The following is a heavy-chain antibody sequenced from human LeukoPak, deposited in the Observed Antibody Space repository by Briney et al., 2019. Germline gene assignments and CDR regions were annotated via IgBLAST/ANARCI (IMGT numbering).Heavy chain of an antibody. CDR1: GYSFTNSW. CDR2: IYPDDSNT. CDR3: ARFFSCTSTNCYVSGMDV. D-gene: IGHD2-2*01. V-gene: IGHV5-51*01. J-gene: IGHJ6*02. Sequence: GESLKISCGGSGYSFTNSWISWVRQMPGKGLEWMGIIYPDDSNTRYSPSFQGQVTISADKSISTAYLQWSSLKASDTAMYYCARFFSCTSTNCYVSGMDVWGQGTTVTVSS.